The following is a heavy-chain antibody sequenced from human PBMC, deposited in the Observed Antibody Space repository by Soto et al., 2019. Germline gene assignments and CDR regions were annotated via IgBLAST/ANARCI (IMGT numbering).Heavy chain of an antibody. CDR2: INAGKGNT. CDR1: GYTFTSYA. CDR3: ARDVDTTMAYYFAP. J-gene: IGHJ4*02. Sequence: QVQLVQSGAEVKKPGASVKVSCKASGYTFTSYAMHWGRQAPGQRLEWMGWINAGKGNTRYSQKFQGRVTFTRDTSASTAYMEVSSLRSEDTAGYYCARDVDTTMAYYFAPWGQGTRVTVSS. D-gene: IGHD5-18*01. V-gene: IGHV1-3*01.